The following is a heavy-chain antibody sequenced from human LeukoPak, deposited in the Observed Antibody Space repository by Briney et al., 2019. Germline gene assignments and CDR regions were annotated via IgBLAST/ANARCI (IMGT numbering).Heavy chain of an antibody. CDR3: AKDKDCSGGSCYLPAY. Sequence: GGSLRLSCAGSGFTFSSYTMNWVRQAPGKGLEWVSFISGSGGSTYHADSVKGRFTISRDNSKNTLYLQMNSLRAEDTAVYYCAKDKDCSGGSCYLPAYWGQGTLVTVSS. D-gene: IGHD2-15*01. J-gene: IGHJ4*02. CDR2: ISGSGGST. V-gene: IGHV3-23*01. CDR1: GFTFSSYT.